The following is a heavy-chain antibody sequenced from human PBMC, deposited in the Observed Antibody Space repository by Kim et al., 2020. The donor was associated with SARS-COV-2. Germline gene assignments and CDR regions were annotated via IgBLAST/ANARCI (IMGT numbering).Heavy chain of an antibody. J-gene: IGHJ5*02. D-gene: IGHD3-3*01. CDR1: GFTFSSYA. Sequence: GGSLRLSCAASGFTFSSYAMHWVRQAPGKGLEWVAVISYDGSNKYYADSVKGRFTISRDNSKNTLYLQMNSLRAEDTAVYYCARGAQGYDFCSGYPNWFDPWGQGTLVTVSS. CDR3: ARGAQGYDFCSGYPNWFDP. V-gene: IGHV3-30-3*01. CDR2: ISYDGSNK.